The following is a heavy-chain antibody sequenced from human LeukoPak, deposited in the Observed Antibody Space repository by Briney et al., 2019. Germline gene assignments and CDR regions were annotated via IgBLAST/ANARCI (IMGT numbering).Heavy chain of an antibody. CDR3: AKGYRIAAAGTYYYYIMDV. J-gene: IGHJ6*02. CDR1: GFAFINYA. CDR2: ISGSGDST. D-gene: IGHD6-13*01. V-gene: IGHV3-23*01. Sequence: GGSLRLSCAASGFAFINYAMTWVRQAPGKGLEWASAISGSGDSTYYADSVKGRFTISRDNSKNTLYLQMNSLRAEDTAVYYCAKGYRIAAAGTYYYYIMDVWGQGTTVTVSS.